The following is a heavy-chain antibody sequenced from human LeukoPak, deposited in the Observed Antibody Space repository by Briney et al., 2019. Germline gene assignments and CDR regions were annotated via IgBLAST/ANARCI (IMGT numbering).Heavy chain of an antibody. Sequence: SETLSLTCTVSGGTISSYCWSWIRQPPGKGLEWIGYIYYSGTTNYNPSLKSRVTILVDASKNQYSLNLSSVTAADTAVYYCARRGIAAARYDYWGQGSLVTV. D-gene: IGHD6-13*01. J-gene: IGHJ4*02. CDR3: ARRGIAAARYDY. CDR2: IYYSGTT. V-gene: IGHV4-59*08. CDR1: GGTISSYC.